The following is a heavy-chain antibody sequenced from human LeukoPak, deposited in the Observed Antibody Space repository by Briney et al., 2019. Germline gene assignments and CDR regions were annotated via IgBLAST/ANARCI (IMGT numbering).Heavy chain of an antibody. CDR2: ITYSAGTI. D-gene: IGHD6-6*01. V-gene: IGHV3-48*02. CDR3: ARRFGSSGRYFDL. CDR1: GFTLSTYS. J-gene: IGHJ2*01. Sequence: GGSLRPSRAASGFTLSTYSMNWVRQAPGKGLEWLSYITYSAGTIYYVDSVRGRFTISRDNAKNSLFLQMNSLRDEDTAVYYCARRFGSSGRYFDLWGRGTLVTVSS.